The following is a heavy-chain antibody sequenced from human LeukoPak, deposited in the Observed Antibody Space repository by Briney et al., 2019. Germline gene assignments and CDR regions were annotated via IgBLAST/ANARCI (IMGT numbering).Heavy chain of an antibody. D-gene: IGHD4-23*01. CDR3: ARGYDYGGIGY. CDR1: GGTFSSYA. CDR2: IIPIFGTA. J-gene: IGHJ4*02. V-gene: IGHV1-69*13. Sequence: SVKVSCKASGGTFSSYAISWVRQAPGQGLEWMGGIIPIFGTANYAQKFQGRVTITADESTSTAYMELSRLRSDDTAVYYCARGYDYGGIGYWGQGTLVTVSS.